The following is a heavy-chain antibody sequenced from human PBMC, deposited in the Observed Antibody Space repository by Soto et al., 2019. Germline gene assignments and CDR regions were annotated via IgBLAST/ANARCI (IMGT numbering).Heavy chain of an antibody. J-gene: IGHJ6*02. CDR3: ARVHLVRTSSYYCGMDV. V-gene: IGHV3-23*01. CDR2: ISGSGGST. CDR1: GVTFSSYA. D-gene: IGHD6-6*01. Sequence: PGGSLRLSCAASGVTFSSYAMSWVRQAPGKGLEWVSAISGSGGSTYYADSVKGRFTISRDNSKNTLYLQMNSLTVDDTAVYHCARVHLVRTSSYYCGMDVWGPGTTVTVSS.